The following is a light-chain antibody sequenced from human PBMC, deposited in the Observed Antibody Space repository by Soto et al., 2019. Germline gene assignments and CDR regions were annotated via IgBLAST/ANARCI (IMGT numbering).Light chain of an antibody. CDR1: QSISNS. Sequence: EVVLTQSPVTLSLSPGERATLSCRASQSISNSLAWYQQKPGQAPRLLIYDASNRATDIPARFSGSGSGTDFTLTISSLEPEDFALYYCQHYHSGHRIAFGQGTRLEIK. V-gene: IGKV3-11*01. J-gene: IGKJ5*01. CDR3: QHYHSGHRIA. CDR2: DAS.